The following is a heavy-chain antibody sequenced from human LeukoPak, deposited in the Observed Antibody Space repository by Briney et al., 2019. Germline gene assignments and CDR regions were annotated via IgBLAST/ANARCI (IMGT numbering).Heavy chain of an antibody. V-gene: IGHV5-51*01. CDR2: INPVDSDN. D-gene: IGHD6-19*01. CDR1: GYSFTSYW. CDR3: ARPGIAVAGEFSSFDY. Sequence: GESLKISWKGSGYSFTSYWIGWVRQMPGKGLEWMGIINPVDSDNRSRPSLQAHATIPAEKSISTAYLQWSSLKASDTAMYYCARPGIAVAGEFSSFDYWGQGTLVTVSS. J-gene: IGHJ4*02.